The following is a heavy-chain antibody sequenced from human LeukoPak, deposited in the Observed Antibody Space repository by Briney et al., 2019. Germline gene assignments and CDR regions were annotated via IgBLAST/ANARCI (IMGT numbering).Heavy chain of an antibody. CDR3: VQDLTRSGSPN. V-gene: IGHV3-23*01. D-gene: IGHD3-10*01. CDR2: ISASGVST. Sequence: GGSLRLSCAASGFTFSTYVMTWVRQAPGKGLEWVSAISASGVSTYFADSVKGRFTISRDNSKNTVYLHMNSLRGDDTAVYYCVQDLTRSGSPNWGEGTLVTVSS. CDR1: GFTFSTYV. J-gene: IGHJ4*02.